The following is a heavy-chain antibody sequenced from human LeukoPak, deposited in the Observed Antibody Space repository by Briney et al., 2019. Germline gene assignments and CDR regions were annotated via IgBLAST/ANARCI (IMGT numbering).Heavy chain of an antibody. D-gene: IGHD1-1*01. CDR2: IYYSGST. CDR1: GGSISSYY. Sequence: SETLSLTCTVSGGSISSYYWSWIRQPPGKGLEWIGYIYYSGSTNYNPSPKSRVTISVDTSKNQFSLKLSSVTAADTAVYYCARVPIWNDDAFDIWGQGTMVTVSS. CDR3: ARVPIWNDDAFDI. J-gene: IGHJ3*02. V-gene: IGHV4-59*01.